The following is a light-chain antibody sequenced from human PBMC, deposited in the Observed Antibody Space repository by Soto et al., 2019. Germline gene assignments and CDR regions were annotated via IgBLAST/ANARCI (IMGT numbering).Light chain of an antibody. CDR1: QSISSW. Sequence: DIQITQSPSTLSGSVGDRVTVTCRASQSISSWLAWYQQKPGKAPKLLIYKASTSKSGVPSRFSGSGSGTEFTLTISSLQPDDFATYYCQQYNTYSTFGQGTRLEIK. CDR2: KAS. CDR3: QQYNTYST. V-gene: IGKV1-5*03. J-gene: IGKJ5*01.